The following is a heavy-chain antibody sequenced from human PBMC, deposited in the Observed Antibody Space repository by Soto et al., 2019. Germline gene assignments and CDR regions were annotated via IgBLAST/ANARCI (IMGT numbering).Heavy chain of an antibody. CDR2: ITYDGSNQ. Sequence: QVQLVESGGDVVQPGRSLRLSCAGSGFSFSRFAIHWVRQAPGKGLEWVAGITYDGSNQYYADSVKGRFTVSRDNSRSTVYLQMNNLRSEDTAIYYCARLFGGYSGSHADEFDIWGQGTMVPVSS. CDR1: GFSFSRFA. J-gene: IGHJ3*02. CDR3: ARLFGGYSGSHADEFDI. V-gene: IGHV3-30-3*01. D-gene: IGHD1-26*01.